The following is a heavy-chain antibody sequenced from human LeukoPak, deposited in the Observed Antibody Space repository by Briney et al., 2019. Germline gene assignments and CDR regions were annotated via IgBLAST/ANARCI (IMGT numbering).Heavy chain of an antibody. Sequence: GGSLRLSCAASGFTFSSYAMSWVRQAPGKGLEWVSAISGSGGSTYYADSVKGRFTISRDNAKNSLYLQMNSLRAEDTAVYYCARVERVRGYYYYMDVWGKGTTVTVSS. CDR2: ISGSGGST. D-gene: IGHD3-10*01. CDR3: ARVERVRGYYYYMDV. CDR1: GFTFSSYA. J-gene: IGHJ6*03. V-gene: IGHV3-23*01.